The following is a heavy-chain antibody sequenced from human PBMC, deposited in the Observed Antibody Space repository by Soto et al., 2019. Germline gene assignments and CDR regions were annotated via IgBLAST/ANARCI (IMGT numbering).Heavy chain of an antibody. CDR1: GFTFSSYG. Sequence: GGSLRFSCAASGFTFSSYGMHWVRQAPGKGLEWVAVISYDGSNKYYADSVKGRFTISRDNSKNTLYLQMNSLRAEDTAVYYCAKDYYGSGRFDYWGQGTLVTVSS. CDR2: ISYDGSNK. V-gene: IGHV3-30*18. J-gene: IGHJ4*02. D-gene: IGHD3-10*01. CDR3: AKDYYGSGRFDY.